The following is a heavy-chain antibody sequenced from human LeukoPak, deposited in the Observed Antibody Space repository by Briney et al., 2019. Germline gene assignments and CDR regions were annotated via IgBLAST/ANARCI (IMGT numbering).Heavy chain of an antibody. CDR2: ISAYNGNT. J-gene: IGHJ3*02. Sequence: GASVKVSCKACGYTFTSYGISWVRQAPGQGLEWMGWISAYNGNTNYAQKLQGRVTMTTDTSTSTAYMELRSLRSDDTAVYYCARDSGDIVVVPAVGDAFDIWGQGTMVTVSS. V-gene: IGHV1-18*01. D-gene: IGHD2-2*01. CDR3: ARDSGDIVVVPAVGDAFDI. CDR1: GYTFTSYG.